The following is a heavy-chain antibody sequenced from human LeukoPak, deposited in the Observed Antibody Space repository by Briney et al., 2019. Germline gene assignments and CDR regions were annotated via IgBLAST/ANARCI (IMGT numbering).Heavy chain of an antibody. Sequence: GGSLRLSCAASGFIFSGYAMSWVRQAPGKGLECVSTIFKTGSTTYYAGSVRGRFTISRDNSKNTLYLQMNSLRAEDTAVYYCAREQGMDVWGQGTTVTVSS. CDR1: GFIFSGYA. J-gene: IGHJ6*02. CDR2: IFKTGSTT. V-gene: IGHV3-23*05. D-gene: IGHD1/OR15-1a*01. CDR3: AREQGMDV.